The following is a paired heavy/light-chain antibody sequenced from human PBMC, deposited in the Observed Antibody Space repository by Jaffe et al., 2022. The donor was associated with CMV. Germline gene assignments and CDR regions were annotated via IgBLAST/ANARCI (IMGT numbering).Light chain of an antibody. V-gene: IGKV3-11*01. Sequence: EIVLTQSPATLSLSPGERATLSCRASQSVRSSLAWYQQKPGQAPRLLIYDASNRATGVPARFSGSGSGTDFTLTISSLEPEDFAVYYCQQRTIWPRAYTFGQGTKLEI. CDR3: QQRTIWPRAYT. CDR2: DAS. CDR1: QSVRSS. J-gene: IGKJ2*01.
Heavy chain of an antibody. CDR2: VSNDGSIT. CDR3: SKDMIEWSSSYYYGMDV. J-gene: IGHJ6*02. CDR1: GFTFSSYA. V-gene: IGHV3-23*01. D-gene: IGHD6-6*01. Sequence: EVQLLQSGGGLVQPGGSLRLSCAASGFTFSSYAMSWVRQAPGKGLEWVAIVSNDGSITYYADSVKGRFTISRDNSKNTLSLQMSTLRAEDTAIYYCSKDMIEWSSSYYYGMDVWGQGTTVTVSS.